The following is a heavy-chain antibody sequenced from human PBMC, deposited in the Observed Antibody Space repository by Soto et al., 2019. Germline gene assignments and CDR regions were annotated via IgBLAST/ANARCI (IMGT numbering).Heavy chain of an antibody. J-gene: IGHJ3*02. D-gene: IGHD3-22*01. Sequence: QVQLVQSGAEVKNPGSSVKVSCKASGGTFSSYAISWVRQAPVQGLEWMGGIIPIFGTANYAHQFQGRVTITADESTSTAYMELSSLRSEDTAVYYCARITYYYDSSGYPDDAFDIWGQGTMVPVSS. CDR2: IIPIFGTA. CDR1: GGTFSSYA. CDR3: ARITYYYDSSGYPDDAFDI. V-gene: IGHV1-69*01.